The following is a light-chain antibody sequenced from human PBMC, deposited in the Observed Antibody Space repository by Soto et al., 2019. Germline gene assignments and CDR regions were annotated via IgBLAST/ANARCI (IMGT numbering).Light chain of an antibody. Sequence: DIQMTQSPSSLSASVGDRVTITCQASQDITNYLNWYQQKPGKPPKLLINDAYNLETGVPSRFSGSGSGTHFSFTINSLQPEDFATYCCQQYDDLPITFGLGTRLDIK. CDR1: QDITNY. J-gene: IGKJ5*01. V-gene: IGKV1-33*01. CDR3: QQYDDLPIT. CDR2: DAY.